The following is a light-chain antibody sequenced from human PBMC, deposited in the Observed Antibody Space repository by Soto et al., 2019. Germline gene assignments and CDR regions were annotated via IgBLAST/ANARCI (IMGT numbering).Light chain of an antibody. CDR3: QQYDKLPFT. V-gene: IGKV1-33*01. J-gene: IGKJ3*01. CDR1: QDISNY. Sequence: DIQMTQSPSSLSASVGDRVTITCQASQDISNYLNWYQQKPGKAPKLLIYDASNLETGVPSRFSGSGSGTDFTFTSSSLQPEDIETYYCQQYDKLPFTLGPGTKVDIK. CDR2: DAS.